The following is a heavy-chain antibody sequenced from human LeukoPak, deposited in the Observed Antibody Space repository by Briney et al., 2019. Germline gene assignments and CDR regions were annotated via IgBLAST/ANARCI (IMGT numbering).Heavy chain of an antibody. V-gene: IGHV1-2*02. Sequence: ASVKVSCKASGYTFGAYYMYWVRQAPGQGLEWVGWIRPNSGGTNYTQKLQGRVTMTTDTSTSTAYMELRSLRSDDTAVYYCARDRLLGSSTSGNWFDPWGQGTLVTVSS. CDR3: ARDRLLGSSTSGNWFDP. CDR2: IRPNSGGT. J-gene: IGHJ5*02. D-gene: IGHD2-2*01. CDR1: GYTFGAYY.